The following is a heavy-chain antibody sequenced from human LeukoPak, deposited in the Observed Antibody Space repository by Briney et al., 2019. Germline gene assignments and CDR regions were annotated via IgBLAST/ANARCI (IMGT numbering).Heavy chain of an antibody. D-gene: IGHD6-19*01. Sequence: QSGGSLRLSCAASGFTFSSYWMHWVRQAPGKGLEWVALIRFDGTNKYYADSVKGRFTISRDNSKNTLDLQMNSLRAEDTALYYCAKDLSVAVAGKRFDYWGQGTLVTVSS. J-gene: IGHJ4*02. V-gene: IGHV3-30*02. CDR1: GFTFSSYW. CDR3: AKDLSVAVAGKRFDY. CDR2: IRFDGTNK.